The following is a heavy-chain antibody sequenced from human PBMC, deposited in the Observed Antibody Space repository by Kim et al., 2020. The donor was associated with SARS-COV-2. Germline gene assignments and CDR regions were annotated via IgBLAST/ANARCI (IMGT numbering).Heavy chain of an antibody. V-gene: IGHV1-69*04. CDR3: ASHHGGPTVVAEGGLIDY. CDR1: GGTFSSYA. CDR2: IIPILGIA. J-gene: IGHJ4*02. Sequence: SVKVSCKASGGTFSSYAISWVRQAPGQGLEWMGRIIPILGIANYAQKFQGRVTITADKSTSTAYMELSSLRSEDTAVYYCASHHGGPTVVAEGGLIDYWGQGTLVTVSS. D-gene: IGHD3-22*01.